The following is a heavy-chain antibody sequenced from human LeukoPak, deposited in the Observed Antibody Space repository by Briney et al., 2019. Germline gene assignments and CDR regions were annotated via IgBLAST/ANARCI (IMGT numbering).Heavy chain of an antibody. D-gene: IGHD3-10*01. Sequence: GGSLRLSCAASGFTFSSYDMYWVRQAPGKGLQWVASILFDGSNKYYAESVKGRFTISRDNGKNTVFLQMSNLRSEDTAVYHCAKDYGSGSKDFDFWGQGTQVIVSS. J-gene: IGHJ4*02. CDR1: GFTFSSYD. CDR3: AKDYGSGSKDFDF. CDR2: ILFDGSNK. V-gene: IGHV3-30*02.